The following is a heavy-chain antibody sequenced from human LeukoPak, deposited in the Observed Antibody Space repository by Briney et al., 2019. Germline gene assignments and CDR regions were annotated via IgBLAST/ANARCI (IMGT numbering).Heavy chain of an antibody. CDR1: GGSFSGYY. Sequence: PSETLSLTCAVYGGSFSGYYWSWIRQPPGKGLEWIGEINHSGSTNYNPSLKSRVTISVDTSKSQFSLKLSSVTAADTAVYYCARGQNTIFGVVISFDYWGQGTLVTVSS. J-gene: IGHJ4*02. V-gene: IGHV4-34*01. CDR3: ARGQNTIFGVVISFDY. D-gene: IGHD3-3*01. CDR2: INHSGST.